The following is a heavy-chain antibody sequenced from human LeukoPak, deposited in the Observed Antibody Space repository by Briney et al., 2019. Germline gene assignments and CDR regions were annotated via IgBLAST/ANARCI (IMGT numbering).Heavy chain of an antibody. CDR3: ARAQSSPTYFDY. CDR2: IYYSGST. D-gene: IGHD6-13*01. J-gene: IGHJ4*02. Sequence: PSETLSLTCTVSGGSISSYYWSWIRQPPGKVLEWIGYIYYSGSTNYNPSLKSRVTISVDTSKNQFSLKLSSVTAADTAVYYCARAQSSPTYFDYWGQGTLVTVSS. CDR1: GGSISSYY. V-gene: IGHV4-59*01.